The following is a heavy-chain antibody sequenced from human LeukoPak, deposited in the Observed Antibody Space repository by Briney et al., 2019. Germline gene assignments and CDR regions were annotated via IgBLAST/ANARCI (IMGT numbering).Heavy chain of an antibody. J-gene: IGHJ6*02. D-gene: IGHD2-2*02. CDR2: VNHSGST. CDR1: GGSISSGGYY. CDR3: ARAVVVPAAIRSSMDV. Sequence: PSQTLSLTCTVSGGSISSGGYYWSWIHQPPWKGLEWIGEVNHSGSTNYNPSLKSRVTISVDTSKNQFSLKLSSVTAADTAVYYCARAVVVPAAIRSSMDVWGQGTTVIVSS. V-gene: IGHV4-30-2*01.